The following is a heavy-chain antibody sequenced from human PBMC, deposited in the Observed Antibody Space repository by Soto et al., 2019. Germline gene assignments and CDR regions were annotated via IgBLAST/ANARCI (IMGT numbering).Heavy chain of an antibody. Sequence: VCCTACGYTFNSYGITWVRQAPGQGLEWMGWISAYNGNTNYAQKLQGRVTMTTDTSTSTAYMELRSLRSDDTAVYYCARVARYSGYDYYYYMDVWGKGTTVTVSS. V-gene: IGHV1-18*01. J-gene: IGHJ6*03. D-gene: IGHD5-12*01. CDR1: GYTFNSYG. CDR3: ARVARYSGYDYYYYMDV. CDR2: ISAYNGNT.